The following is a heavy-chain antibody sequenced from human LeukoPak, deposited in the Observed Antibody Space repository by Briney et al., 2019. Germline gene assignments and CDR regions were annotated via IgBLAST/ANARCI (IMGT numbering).Heavy chain of an antibody. CDR3: ASVDYYGSGNYYNDVDY. V-gene: IGHV3-21*01. CDR1: GFTINRNY. J-gene: IGHJ4*02. CDR2: ISRSSSYI. Sequence: PGGSLRLSCAASGFTINRNYMSWVRQAPGKGLEWVSSISRSSSYIYYADSVKGRFTISRDNAKNSLYLQMNSLRAEDTALYYCASVDYYGSGNYYNDVDYWGQGTLVTVSS. D-gene: IGHD3-10*01.